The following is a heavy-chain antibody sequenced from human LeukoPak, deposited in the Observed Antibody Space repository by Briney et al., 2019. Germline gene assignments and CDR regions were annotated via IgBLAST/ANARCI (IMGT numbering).Heavy chain of an antibody. D-gene: IGHD3-22*01. V-gene: IGHV4-4*07. Sequence: SETLSLTCTVSGGSMSSYFWRWVRQPAGKGLVWIGRIFGSGGANYNPALNGRVTVSIDTSKNQCSLKLNSVAAADTAVYYCAREGDTSGYHYWFDHWGQGTLVTV. CDR2: IFGSGGA. CDR3: AREGDTSGYHYWFDH. J-gene: IGHJ5*02. CDR1: GGSMSSYF.